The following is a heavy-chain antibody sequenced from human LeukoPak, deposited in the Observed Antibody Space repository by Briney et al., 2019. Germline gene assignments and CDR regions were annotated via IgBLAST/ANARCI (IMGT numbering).Heavy chain of an antibody. CDR2: IIPIFGTA. CDR1: GGTFSSYA. CDR3: VRAASAYNWNWGEFSFDY. Sequence: SVKVSCKASGGTFSSYAISWVRQAPGQGLEWMGGIIPIFGTANYAQKFQGRVTITTDESTSTAYMELSSLRSEDTAVYYCVRAASAYNWNWGEFSFDYWGQGTLVTVSS. D-gene: IGHD1-7*01. J-gene: IGHJ4*02. V-gene: IGHV1-69*05.